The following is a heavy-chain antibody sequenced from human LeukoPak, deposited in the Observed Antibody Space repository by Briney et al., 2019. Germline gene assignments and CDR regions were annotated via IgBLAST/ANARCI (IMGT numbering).Heavy chain of an antibody. Sequence: SETLSLTCTVSRGSISSYYWSWIRQSPGKGLEWIGYIYYTESTNYNPSLRSRVTISVDTSKNQVSLNLSSVTAADTAVYYCARGGWFDPWGQGTLVTVSS. V-gene: IGHV4-59*12. CDR2: IYYTEST. CDR3: ARGGWFDP. J-gene: IGHJ5*02. D-gene: IGHD3-16*01. CDR1: RGSISSYY.